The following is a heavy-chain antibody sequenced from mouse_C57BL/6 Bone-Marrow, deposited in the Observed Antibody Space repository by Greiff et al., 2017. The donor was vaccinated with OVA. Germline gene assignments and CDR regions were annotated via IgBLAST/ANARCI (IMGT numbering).Heavy chain of an antibody. CDR1: GFNIKDDY. Sequence: EVQLQQSGAELVRPGASVKLSCTASGFNIKDDYMHWVKQRPEQGLEWIGWIDPENGATEYASKFPGKATITADTSSNTASLQLSSLTAEDTAVYYWTTPPCYSNYVDAMDYWGQGTSVTVSS. V-gene: IGHV14-4*01. J-gene: IGHJ4*01. CDR3: TTPPCYSNYVDAMDY. D-gene: IGHD2-5*01. CDR2: IDPENGAT.